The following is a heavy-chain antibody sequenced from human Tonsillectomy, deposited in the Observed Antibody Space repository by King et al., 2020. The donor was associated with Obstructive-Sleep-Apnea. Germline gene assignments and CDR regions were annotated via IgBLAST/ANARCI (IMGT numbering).Heavy chain of an antibody. V-gene: IGHV3-30-3*01. CDR3: AREPDSGYSSSWPFDY. CDR2: ISYDGSNK. D-gene: IGHD6-13*01. J-gene: IGHJ4*02. Sequence: VQLVESGGGVVQPGRSLRLSCAASGFTFSSYAMHWVRQAPGKGLEWGAVISYDGSNKYYAESVKGRFTISRDNSTNTLYLQMNSPRAEDTAVYYCAREPDSGYSSSWPFDYWGQGTLVTVSS. CDR1: GFTFSSYA.